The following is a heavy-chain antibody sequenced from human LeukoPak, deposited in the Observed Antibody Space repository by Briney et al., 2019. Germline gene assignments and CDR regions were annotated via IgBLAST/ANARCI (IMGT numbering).Heavy chain of an antibody. J-gene: IGHJ3*02. CDR2: IYYSGST. Sequence: PSETLSLTCTVSSGSISTSNYYWGWVRQPPVKALEWIGYIYYSGSTNYNPSLKSRVTISVDTSKNQFSLKLSSVTAADTAVYYCARDTGRGYSGYEIWGQGTMVTVSS. CDR1: SGSISTSNYY. V-gene: IGHV4-61*01. D-gene: IGHD5-12*01. CDR3: ARDTGRGYSGYEI.